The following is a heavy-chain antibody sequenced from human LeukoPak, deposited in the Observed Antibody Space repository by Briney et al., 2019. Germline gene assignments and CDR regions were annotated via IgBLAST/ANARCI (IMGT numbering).Heavy chain of an antibody. Sequence: PSETLSLTCTVSGGSISSSSYYWGWIRQSPEKGLEWIGEMSHTGATNYNPSLKSRVTVSVDTSKKQFSLNLRSVTAADTAVYYCARGLHYNILTGGMDVWGQGTTVIVSS. V-gene: IGHV4-39*07. CDR3: ARGLHYNILTGGMDV. D-gene: IGHD3-9*01. CDR2: MSHTGAT. J-gene: IGHJ6*02. CDR1: GGSISSSSYY.